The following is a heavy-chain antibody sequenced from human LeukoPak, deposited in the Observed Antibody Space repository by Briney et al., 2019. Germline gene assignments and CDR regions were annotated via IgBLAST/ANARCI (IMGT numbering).Heavy chain of an antibody. J-gene: IGHJ4*02. Sequence: GGSLRLSCAASGFTFSVYDMSWVRQVPGKGLEWVSSIGSSSSYIYYADSVKGRFTISRDNAKNSLYLQMNSLRAEDTSVYYCARIYIYGSPTSYFDYWGQGTLVTVSS. V-gene: IGHV3-21*01. CDR3: ARIYIYGSPTSYFDY. D-gene: IGHD5-18*01. CDR2: IGSSSSYI. CDR1: GFTFSVYD.